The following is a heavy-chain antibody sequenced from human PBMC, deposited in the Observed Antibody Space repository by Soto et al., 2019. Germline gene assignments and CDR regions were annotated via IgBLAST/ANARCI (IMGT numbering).Heavy chain of an antibody. CDR2: IYYSGST. CDR1: GGSISSGGYY. D-gene: IGHD2-2*01. Sequence: QVQLQESGPGLVKPSQTLSLTCTVSGGSISSGGYYWSWIRQHPGKGLEWIGYIYYSGSTYYNPSLKSRVTISVDTSKNQFSLKLSSVTAADTAVYYCAREGTIVPAAKGNNWFDPWGQGTLVTVSS. CDR3: AREGTIVPAAKGNNWFDP. J-gene: IGHJ5*02. V-gene: IGHV4-31*03.